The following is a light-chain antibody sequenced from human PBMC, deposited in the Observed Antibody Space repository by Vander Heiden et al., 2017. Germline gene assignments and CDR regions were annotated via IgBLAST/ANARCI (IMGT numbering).Light chain of an antibody. CDR2: EVS. CDR3: SSYAGSNNSWV. CDR1: SSDVGGYNY. J-gene: IGLJ2*01. V-gene: IGLV2-8*01. Sequence: QSALPPPPSASGSPGQSVTISCTGTSSDVGGYNYVSWYQQHPGKAPKLMIYEVSKRPSGVPDRFSGSKSGNTASLTVSGLQAEDEADYYCSSYAGSNNSWVFGGGTKLTV.